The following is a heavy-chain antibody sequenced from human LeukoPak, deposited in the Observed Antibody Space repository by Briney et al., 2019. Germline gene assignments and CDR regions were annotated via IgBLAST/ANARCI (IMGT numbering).Heavy chain of an antibody. CDR2: INPNSGDT. CDR3: ARVHGRDGYNYTTDY. V-gene: IGHV1-2*06. D-gene: IGHD5-24*01. CDR1: GYTFIGYY. Sequence: ASVKVSCKASGYTFIGYYMHWVRQAPGQGLEWMGRINPNSGDTNYAQNFRGRVTMTRDTSISTAYMELSSLRSDDTAVYYCARVHGRDGYNYTTDYWGQGTLVTVSS. J-gene: IGHJ4*02.